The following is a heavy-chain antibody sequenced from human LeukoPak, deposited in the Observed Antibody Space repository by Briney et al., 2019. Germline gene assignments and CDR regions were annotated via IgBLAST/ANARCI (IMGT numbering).Heavy chain of an antibody. Sequence: GGSLRLSCAASDLTVSNSYMSWFRRAPGMGLEWVSVLYSGGTTYYADSVRGRFTISRDISKNTLILQMNSLRAEDSAVYYCARERPGSSGAYDIWGQGTMVTVSS. D-gene: IGHD6-6*01. J-gene: IGHJ3*02. CDR1: DLTVSNSY. CDR3: ARERPGSSGAYDI. V-gene: IGHV3-53*05. CDR2: LYSGGTT.